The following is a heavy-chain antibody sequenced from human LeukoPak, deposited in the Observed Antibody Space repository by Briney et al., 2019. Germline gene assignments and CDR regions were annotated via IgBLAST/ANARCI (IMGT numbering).Heavy chain of an antibody. Sequence: GGSLRLSCAASGFTFSSYAMSWVRQAPGKGLEWVSVISGSGDTTYYADSVKGRFTISRDNSKSTLYLQMNSLRAEDTAVYYCARVRLLSRSSTSWGYFDYWGQGTLVTVSS. CDR2: ISGSGDTT. CDR3: ARVRLLSRSSTSWGYFDY. V-gene: IGHV3-23*01. CDR1: GFTFSSYA. J-gene: IGHJ4*02. D-gene: IGHD2-2*01.